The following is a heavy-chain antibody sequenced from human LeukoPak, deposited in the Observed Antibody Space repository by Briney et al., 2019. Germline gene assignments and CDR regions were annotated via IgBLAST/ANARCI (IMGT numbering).Heavy chain of an antibody. CDR2: RYYSGST. Sequence: SETLSLTRSVSGGSISSYYWTWIRQPPGKGLEWIGYRYYSGSTTYNPSLKSRVTISVDTSKSQFSLKLISVTAADTAIYYCARVRGDFETDWGQGTLVTVPS. CDR3: ARVRGDFETD. J-gene: IGHJ1*01. V-gene: IGHV4-59*01. CDR1: GGSISSYY. D-gene: IGHD3-16*01.